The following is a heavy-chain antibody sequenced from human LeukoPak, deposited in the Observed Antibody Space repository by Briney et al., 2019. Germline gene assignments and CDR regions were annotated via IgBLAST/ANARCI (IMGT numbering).Heavy chain of an antibody. CDR2: ISGSGGST. CDR1: GFTFSSYA. J-gene: IGHJ5*02. CDR3: AKDYDAVWGGTDH. D-gene: IGHD3-16*01. V-gene: IGHV3-23*01. Sequence: GGSLGLSCAASGFTFSSYAMSWVRQAPGKGLEWVSAISGSGGSTYYADSVKGRFTISRDNSKNTLYLQMNSLRAEDTAVYYCAKDYDAVWGGTDHWGQGILVTVSS.